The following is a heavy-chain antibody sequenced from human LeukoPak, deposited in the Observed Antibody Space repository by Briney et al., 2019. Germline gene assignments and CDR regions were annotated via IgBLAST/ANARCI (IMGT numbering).Heavy chain of an antibody. D-gene: IGHD2-2*01. CDR3: ARHLGYCSSTSCYPWFDP. Sequence: SETLSLTCTVSGGSITSYYWTWIRQPPGKGLEWIGYVYYSGNTDYNPSLKSRVTISVDTSKNQCSLKLSSVTAADTAVYYCARHLGYCSSTSCYPWFDPWGQGTLVTVSS. CDR2: VYYSGNT. J-gene: IGHJ5*02. CDR1: GGSITSYY. V-gene: IGHV4-59*01.